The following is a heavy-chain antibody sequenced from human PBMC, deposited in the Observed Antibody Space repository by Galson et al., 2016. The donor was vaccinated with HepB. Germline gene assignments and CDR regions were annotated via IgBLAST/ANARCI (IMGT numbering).Heavy chain of an antibody. V-gene: IGHV4-39*01. CDR3: ARSWSTVLK. Sequence: ETLSLTCTVSGGSINSGSYYWGWIRQSPGKGLEWIGSMYYRSPYYNPSLKSRVTMSVDTSKNRFSLQLSSVTAADTAVYFCARSWSTVLKWGQGILVTVSS. D-gene: IGHD4-17*01. J-gene: IGHJ4*02. CDR1: GGSINSGSYY. CDR2: MYYRSP.